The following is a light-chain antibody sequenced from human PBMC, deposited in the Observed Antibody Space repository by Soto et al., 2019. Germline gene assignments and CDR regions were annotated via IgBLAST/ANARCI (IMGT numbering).Light chain of an antibody. CDR2: LGS. V-gene: IGKV2-28*01. CDR3: MQALHART. CDR1: QSLLHSNGNTY. Sequence: EIVVTQSPLSLPVTPGEPASISCKSSQSLLHSNGNTYLDWYLQKPGQSPQLLIYLGSNRASGVPDRFSGSGSGTDFTLNISRVEAEDVGVYYCMQALHARTFGQGTKVKSN. J-gene: IGKJ1*01.